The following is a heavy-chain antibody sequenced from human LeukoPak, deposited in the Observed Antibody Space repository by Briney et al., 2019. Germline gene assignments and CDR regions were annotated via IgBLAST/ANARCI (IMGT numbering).Heavy chain of an antibody. Sequence: SETLSLTCAVSGGSISSYYWSWIRQPPGKGLGWIGYIYYSGSTNYNPSLKSRVTISVDTSKNQFSLKLSSVTAADTAVYYCARETVAGTGGAFDIWGQGATVTVSS. CDR1: GGSISSYY. J-gene: IGHJ3*02. D-gene: IGHD6-19*01. CDR3: ARETVAGTGGAFDI. CDR2: IYYSGST. V-gene: IGHV4-59*01.